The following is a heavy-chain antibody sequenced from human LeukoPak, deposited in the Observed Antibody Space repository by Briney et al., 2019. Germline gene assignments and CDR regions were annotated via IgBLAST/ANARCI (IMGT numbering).Heavy chain of an antibody. CDR1: GGSISSSSYY. J-gene: IGHJ4*02. Sequence: SETLSLTCTVSGGSISSSSYYWGWIRQPPGKGLEWIGSIYYSGSTYYNPSLKSRVTISVDTSKNQFSLKLSSVTATDTAVYYCARTYDMYYFDYWGQGTVVTVSS. CDR3: ARTYDMYYFDY. D-gene: IGHD3-9*01. V-gene: IGHV4-39*07. CDR2: IYYSGST.